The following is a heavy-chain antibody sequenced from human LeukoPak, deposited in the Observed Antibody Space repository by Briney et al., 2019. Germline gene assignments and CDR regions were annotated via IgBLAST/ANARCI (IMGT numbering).Heavy chain of an antibody. CDR1: GFTFSGYS. D-gene: IGHD5-18*01. V-gene: IGHV3-21*01. CDR3: TKDDGNNYGCLDY. J-gene: IGHJ4*02. CDR2: IDSSSNYI. Sequence: GGSLRLSCEASGFTFSGYSMNWVRQAPGKGLEWVSSIDSSSNYIYYADSLKGRFIISRDNAKNSLFLQINSLRAEDTAVYYCTKDDGNNYGCLDYWGQGTLVTVSP.